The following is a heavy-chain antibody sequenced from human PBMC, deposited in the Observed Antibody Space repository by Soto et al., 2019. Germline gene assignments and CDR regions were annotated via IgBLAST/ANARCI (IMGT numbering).Heavy chain of an antibody. CDR2: ISAYNGNT. CDR1: GYTFTSYG. V-gene: IGHV1-18*01. Sequence: ASVKVSCKASGYTFTSYGISWVRQAPGQGLEWMGWISAYNGNTNYAQKLQGRVTMTTDTSTSTAYMELRSLRSDDTAVYYCARDSSQPLLWFGESNSYGMDVWGQGTTVTVSS. J-gene: IGHJ6*02. CDR3: ARDSSQPLLWFGESNSYGMDV. D-gene: IGHD3-10*01.